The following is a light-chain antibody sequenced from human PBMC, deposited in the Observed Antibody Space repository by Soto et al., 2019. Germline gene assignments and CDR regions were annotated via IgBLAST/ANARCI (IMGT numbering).Light chain of an antibody. CDR3: QQYNSYWT. V-gene: IGKV1-5*01. Sequence: DIQMTQSPSTLSASVGDRVTITCRASQSISSWLAWYQQKPGKAPKLLIYDASSLESGVPSRFSGSGSGTEFTFTISSLQPDDIATYYGQQYNSYWTFGQGTKVEIK. CDR1: QSISSW. CDR2: DAS. J-gene: IGKJ1*01.